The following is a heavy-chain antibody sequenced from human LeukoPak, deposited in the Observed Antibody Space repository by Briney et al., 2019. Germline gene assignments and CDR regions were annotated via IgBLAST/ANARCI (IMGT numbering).Heavy chain of an antibody. V-gene: IGHV3-21*01. D-gene: IGHD3-22*01. CDR2: ISSSSYI. CDR3: ARDSGYYNY. Sequence: GGSLRLSCAASGFIFSTHDVNWVRQAPGKGLEWVSSISSSSYIYYADSVKGRFTISRDNAKNSLYLQMNSLRAEDTAVYYCARDSGYYNYWGQGTLVTVSS. CDR1: GFIFSTHD. J-gene: IGHJ4*02.